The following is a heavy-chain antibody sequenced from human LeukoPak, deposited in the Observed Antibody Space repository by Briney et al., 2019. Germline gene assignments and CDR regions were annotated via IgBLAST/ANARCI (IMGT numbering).Heavy chain of an antibody. V-gene: IGHV3-21*01. CDR2: ISSSSSYI. Sequence: PGGSLRLSCAASGFTFSSYSMNWVRQAPGKGLEWVSSISSSSSYIYYADSVKGRFTISRDNAKNSLYLQMNSLRAEDTAVYYCARDFAYCSSTSCYRLRAFDIWGQGTMVTVSS. CDR1: GFTFSSYS. CDR3: ARDFAYCSSTSCYRLRAFDI. D-gene: IGHD2-2*01. J-gene: IGHJ3*02.